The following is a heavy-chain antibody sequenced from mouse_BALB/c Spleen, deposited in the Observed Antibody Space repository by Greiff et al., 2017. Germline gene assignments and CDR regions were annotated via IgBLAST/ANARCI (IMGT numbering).Heavy chain of an antibody. CDR2: ISYSGST. V-gene: IGHV3-2*02. CDR3: ARAYGNWGYAMDY. D-gene: IGHD2-10*02. Sequence: EVKLLESGPGLVKPSQSLSLTCTVTGYSITSDYAWNWIRQFPGNKLEWMGYISYSGSTSYNPSLKSRISITRDTSKNQFFLQLNSVTTEDTATYYCARAYGNWGYAMDYWGQGTSVTVSS. J-gene: IGHJ4*01. CDR1: GYSITSDYA.